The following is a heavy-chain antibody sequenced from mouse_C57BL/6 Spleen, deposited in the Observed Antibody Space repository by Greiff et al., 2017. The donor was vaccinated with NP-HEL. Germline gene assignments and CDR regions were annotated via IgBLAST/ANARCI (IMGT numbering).Heavy chain of an antibody. Sequence: QVQLKQPGAELVKPGASVKLSCKASGYTFTSYWMHWVKQRPGQGLEWIGMIHPNSGSTNYNEKFKSKATLTVDKSSNTAYMQLSSLTSEDSAVYYCARNAYGSSFYFDYWGQGTTLTVSS. V-gene: IGHV1-64*01. J-gene: IGHJ2*01. CDR2: IHPNSGST. CDR3: ARNAYGSSFYFDY. D-gene: IGHD1-1*01. CDR1: GYTFTSYW.